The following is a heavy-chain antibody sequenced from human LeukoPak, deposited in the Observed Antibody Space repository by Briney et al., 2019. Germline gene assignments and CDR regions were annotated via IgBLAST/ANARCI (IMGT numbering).Heavy chain of an antibody. Sequence: ASVTVSFKVSGHTLTDLSTHWVRQTPGGGLEWMGGLDPEDGETIYAQKFQGRVTMTEDTSTDTAYMELSSLRSEDTAVYYCATGGIYSLLDYWGQGTLVTVSS. J-gene: IGHJ4*02. V-gene: IGHV1-24*01. CDR1: GHTLTDLS. CDR3: ATGGIYSLLDY. D-gene: IGHD1-26*01. CDR2: LDPEDGET.